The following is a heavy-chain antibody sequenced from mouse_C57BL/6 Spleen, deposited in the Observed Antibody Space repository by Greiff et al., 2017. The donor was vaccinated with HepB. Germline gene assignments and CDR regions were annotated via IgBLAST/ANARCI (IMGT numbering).Heavy chain of an antibody. D-gene: IGHD4-1*01. V-gene: IGHV1-82*01. CDR2: IYPGDGDT. CDR1: GYAFSSSW. J-gene: IGHJ3*01. Sequence: QVQLQQSGPELVKPGASVKISCKASGYAFSSSWMNWVKQRPGKGLEWIGRIYPGDGDTNYNGKFKGQATLTADKSSSTAYMQLSSLTSEDSAVYFCARDELGSWFAYWGQGTLVTVSA. CDR3: ARDELGSWFAY.